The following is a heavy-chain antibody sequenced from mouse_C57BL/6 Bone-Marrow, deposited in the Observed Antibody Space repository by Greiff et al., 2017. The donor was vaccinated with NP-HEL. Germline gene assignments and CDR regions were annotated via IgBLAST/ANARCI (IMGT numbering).Heavy chain of an antibody. V-gene: IGHV5-2*01. CDR2: INSDGGST. J-gene: IGHJ2*01. D-gene: IGHD1-1*01. Sequence: EVQGVESGGGLVQPGESLKLSCESNEYEFPSHDMSWVRKTPEKRLELVAAINSDGGSTYYPDTIERRFIISRDNTKTTLYLQMSSLRSEATALYYCAPPFTTGVPYYLDYWGQGTTLTVSS. CDR3: APPFTTGVPYYLDY. CDR1: EYEFPSHD.